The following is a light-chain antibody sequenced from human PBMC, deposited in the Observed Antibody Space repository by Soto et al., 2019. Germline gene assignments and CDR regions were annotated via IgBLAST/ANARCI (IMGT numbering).Light chain of an antibody. CDR3: QRYNSYSRT. Sequence: DIQMTQSPSTLSASVGDRVTITCRASQNIDHWLAWYQHKPGKAPKFLIYDASISESGVPSRFSGSGSGTEFTLTISSLQPDDFATYYCQRYNSYSRTFGQGTKVEIK. CDR1: QNIDHW. CDR2: DAS. J-gene: IGKJ1*01. V-gene: IGKV1-5*01.